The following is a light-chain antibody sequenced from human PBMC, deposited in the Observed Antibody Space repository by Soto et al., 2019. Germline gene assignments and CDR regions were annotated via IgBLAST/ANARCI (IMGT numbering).Light chain of an antibody. J-gene: IGLJ2*01. CDR2: DVS. V-gene: IGLV2-14*01. Sequence: QSALTEPASVSGSPGQSITISCTGTSSDVGGYKYVSWYQQHPGKAPKLMIYDVSNRPSGVSNRFSGSKSGNTASLTIFGLQAEDEADYYCSSYTSSSTLGVFGGGTKLTVL. CDR3: SSYTSSSTLGV. CDR1: SSDVGGYKY.